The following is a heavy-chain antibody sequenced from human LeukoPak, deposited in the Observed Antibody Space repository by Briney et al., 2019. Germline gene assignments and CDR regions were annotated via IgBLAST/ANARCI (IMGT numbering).Heavy chain of an antibody. CDR2: ISAYNGNT. CDR3: ARDQNGGSYNVPCAFDI. D-gene: IGHD1-26*01. J-gene: IGHJ3*02. CDR1: GYTFTSYG. Sequence: GASVKVTCKASGYTFTSYGISWVRQAPGQGLEWMGWISAYNGNTNYAQKLQGRVTMTTDTSTSTAYMELRSLRSDDTAVYYCARDQNGGSYNVPCAFDIRGQGAMSIVSS. V-gene: IGHV1-18*01.